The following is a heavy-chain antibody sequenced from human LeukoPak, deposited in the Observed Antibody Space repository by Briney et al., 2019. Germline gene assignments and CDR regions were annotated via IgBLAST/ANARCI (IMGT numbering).Heavy chain of an antibody. D-gene: IGHD2-15*01. J-gene: IGHJ6*03. Sequence: TSETLSLTCTVSGGSISSSSCYWGWIRQPPGKGLEWIGSIYYSGSTYYNPSLKSRVTISVDTSKNQFSLKLSSVTAADTAVYYCARAPRSLNCSGGSCYSVHYYYYMDVWGKGTTVTVSS. CDR2: IYYSGST. CDR3: ARAPRSLNCSGGSCYSVHYYYYMDV. CDR1: GGSISSSSCY. V-gene: IGHV4-39*07.